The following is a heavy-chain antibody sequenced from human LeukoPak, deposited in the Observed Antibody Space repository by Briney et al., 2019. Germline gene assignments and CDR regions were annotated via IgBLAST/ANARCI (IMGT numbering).Heavy chain of an antibody. V-gene: IGHV4-59*01. CDR3: ARDRLIAAADDYYYYGMDV. Sequence: SETLSLTCTVSGGSISSYYWSWIRQPPGKGLEWIGNIYYSGSTNYNPSLKSRVTISVDTSKNQFSLKLSSVTAADTAVYYCARDRLIAAADDYYYYGMDVWGQGTTVTVSS. CDR1: GGSISSYY. D-gene: IGHD6-13*01. J-gene: IGHJ6*02. CDR2: IYYSGST.